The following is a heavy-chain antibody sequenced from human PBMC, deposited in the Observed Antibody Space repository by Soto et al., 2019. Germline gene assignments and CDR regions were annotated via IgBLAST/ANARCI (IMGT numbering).Heavy chain of an antibody. Sequence: ASGKVSCKASVYTFTNFGISCVRQAPGQGLEWMGWISAYNGNTNYAKKFQGRGTMTTDTSTRTAYMELRRLRSDDPAVYYCARGGTQIDYWGQGPLVTVSS. V-gene: IGHV1-18*01. CDR3: ARGGTQIDY. CDR2: ISAYNGNT. D-gene: IGHD3-16*01. CDR1: VYTFTNFG. J-gene: IGHJ4*02.